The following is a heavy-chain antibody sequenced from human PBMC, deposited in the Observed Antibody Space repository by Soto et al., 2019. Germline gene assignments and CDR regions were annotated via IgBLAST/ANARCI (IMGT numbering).Heavy chain of an antibody. J-gene: IGHJ4*02. Sequence: GGAPKLSCAGSGFTFSGYWMHLVRQAPGKGLVWVSRINSDGSTTSYADSVKGRFTISRDNAKNTLYLQMDSLRAEDTAVYYCASAKIGDYFQVYWGQGTLVTVAS. CDR1: GFTFSGYW. V-gene: IGHV3-74*01. CDR3: ASAKIGDYFQVY. CDR2: INSDGSTT. D-gene: IGHD4-17*01.